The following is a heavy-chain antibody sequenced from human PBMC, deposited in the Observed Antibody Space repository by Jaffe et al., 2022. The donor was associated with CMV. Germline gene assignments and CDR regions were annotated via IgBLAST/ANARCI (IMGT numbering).Heavy chain of an antibody. CDR2: VSSGSDEP. CDR1: GYPFSRHH. CDR3: GRDFGWSIDY. D-gene: IGHD6-19*01. Sequence: QVVLVQSGTEVKKPGASVRISCEASGYPFSRHHIHWVRQAPGQGLEWMAWVSSGSDEPKYSQNFQGRITVSKDTSANTAYMEVRSLRSEDTAIYYCGRDFGWSIDYWGPGTLVTVSS. V-gene: IGHV1-3*01. J-gene: IGHJ4*02.